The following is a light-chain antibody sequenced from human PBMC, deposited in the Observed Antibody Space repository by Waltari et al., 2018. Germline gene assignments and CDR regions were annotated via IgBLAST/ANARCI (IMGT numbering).Light chain of an antibody. CDR3: QHYVRLPAT. Sequence: EIVLTQSPGTLSLSPGERATLSCRASQSVSRALAWYQQKPGQAPRLLIDGTSNRATGIPDRFSCSGSGTDFSLTISRLEPEDVAVYFCQHYVRLPATFGQGTKVEIK. CDR2: GTS. V-gene: IGKV3-20*01. CDR1: QSVSRA. J-gene: IGKJ1*01.